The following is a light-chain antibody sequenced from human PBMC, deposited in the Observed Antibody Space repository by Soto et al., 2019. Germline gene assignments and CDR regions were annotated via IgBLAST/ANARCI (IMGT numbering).Light chain of an antibody. CDR2: RNK. V-gene: IGLV1-47*01. Sequence: QSVLTQPPSASGTPGQRVTISCSGSSSNIGSNYVYWYQQLPGTAPKLLIYRNKQRPSGVPDRFSGSKSGTSASLAISGRRSEDEADYYCAAWDASLSGHVVFGGGTKLTVL. J-gene: IGLJ2*01. CDR3: AAWDASLSGHVV. CDR1: SSNIGSNY.